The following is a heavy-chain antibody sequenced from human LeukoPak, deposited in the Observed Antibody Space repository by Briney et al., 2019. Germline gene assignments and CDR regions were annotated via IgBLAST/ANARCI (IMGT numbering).Heavy chain of an antibody. CDR2: ISGSGGST. J-gene: IGHJ4*02. CDR3: AKDRARAYSYGSQYYFDY. Sequence: PGGSLRLSCAASGFTSSSYAMSWVRQAPGKGLEWVSAISGSGGSTYYADSVKGRFTISRDNSKNTLYLQMNSLRAEDTAVYYCAKDRARAYSYGSQYYFDYWGQGTLVTVSS. D-gene: IGHD5-18*01. CDR1: GFTSSSYA. V-gene: IGHV3-23*01.